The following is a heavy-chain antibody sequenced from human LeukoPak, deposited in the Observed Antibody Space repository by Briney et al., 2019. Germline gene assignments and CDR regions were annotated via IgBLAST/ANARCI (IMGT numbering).Heavy chain of an antibody. CDR1: GFTFSSYW. CDR3: ARDIELAYYDSSGYDY. J-gene: IGHJ4*02. D-gene: IGHD3-22*01. V-gene: IGHV3-74*01. Sequence: GGSLRLSCAASGFTFSSYWMHWVRQAPGKGLVWVSRINSDGSSTTYADSVKGRFSISRDNAKNTLYLQVNSLRAEDTAVYYCARDIELAYYDSSGYDYWGQGTLVTVSS. CDR2: INSDGSST.